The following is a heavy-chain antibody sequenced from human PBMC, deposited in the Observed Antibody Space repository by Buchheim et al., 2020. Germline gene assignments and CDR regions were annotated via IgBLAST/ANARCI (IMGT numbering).Heavy chain of an antibody. CDR3: VRDRGWTAFDY. J-gene: IGHJ4*02. D-gene: IGHD6-19*01. Sequence: EVHLVESGGELVQPGGSLRLSCAASGFIFSKYWIQWVRHAPGKGLERVSFINTDGSTTGYADSVKGRFTISRDNARTTPYLHMTSLRVEDTAVYYCVRDRGWTAFDYWGQGAL. V-gene: IGHV3-74*01. CDR2: INTDGSTT. CDR1: GFIFSKYW.